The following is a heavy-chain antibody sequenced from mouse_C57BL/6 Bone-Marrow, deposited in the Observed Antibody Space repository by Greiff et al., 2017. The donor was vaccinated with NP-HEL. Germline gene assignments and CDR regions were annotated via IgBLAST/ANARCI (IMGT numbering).Heavy chain of an antibody. CDR1: GFTFSDYY. J-gene: IGHJ1*03. V-gene: IGHV5-12*01. Sequence: EVQLMESGGGLVQPGGSLKLSCAASGFTFSDYYMYWVRQTPEKRLEWVAYISNGGGSTYYPDTVKGRFTISRDNAKNTLYLQMSRLKSEDTAMYYCARRYRYFDVWGTGTTVTVSS. CDR2: ISNGGGST. CDR3: ARRYRYFDV.